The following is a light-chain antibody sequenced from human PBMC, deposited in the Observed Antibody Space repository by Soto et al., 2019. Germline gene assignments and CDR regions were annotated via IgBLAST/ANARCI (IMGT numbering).Light chain of an antibody. CDR1: QSINSNN. Sequence: EIVLTQSPGTLSLSPGESATLSCRASQSINSNNLAWYQQKPGQAPRLLIYGASSRATGISDRFSGSGSGTDFTLTIISLEPEDFAVYCCQQYGSSPRTFGQGTKLEIK. V-gene: IGKV3-20*01. J-gene: IGKJ1*01. CDR2: GAS. CDR3: QQYGSSPRT.